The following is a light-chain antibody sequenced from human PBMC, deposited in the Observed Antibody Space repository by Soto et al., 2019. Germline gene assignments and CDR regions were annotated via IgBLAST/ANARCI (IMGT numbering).Light chain of an antibody. CDR3: SSYATSTTVL. CDR1: SSDVGGYNY. Sequence: QSALTQPASVSGSPGQSITISCTGTSSDVGGYNYVSWYQQHPGRAPQLMIYDVSHRPSGVSNRFSGSRSGNTASLIISGLQAEDEADYYCSSYATSTTVLFGGGTKVTVL. J-gene: IGLJ2*01. V-gene: IGLV2-14*03. CDR2: DVS.